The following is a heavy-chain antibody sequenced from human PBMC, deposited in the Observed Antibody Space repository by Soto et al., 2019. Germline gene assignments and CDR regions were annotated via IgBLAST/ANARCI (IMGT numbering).Heavy chain of an antibody. Sequence: SETLSLTCTVSGGSISSSSYYWGWIRQPPGKGLEWIGSIYYSGSTYYNPSLKSRVTISVDTSKNQFSLKLSSVTAADTAVYYCARELWFGEVDYYYYGMGVWG. CDR3: ARELWFGEVDYYYYGMGV. CDR1: GGSISSSSYY. CDR2: IYYSGST. D-gene: IGHD3-10*01. J-gene: IGHJ6*02. V-gene: IGHV4-39*02.